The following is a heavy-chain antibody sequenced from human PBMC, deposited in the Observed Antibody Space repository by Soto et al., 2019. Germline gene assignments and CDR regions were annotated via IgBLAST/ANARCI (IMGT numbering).Heavy chain of an antibody. V-gene: IGHV4-4*02. D-gene: IGHD3-3*01. CDR3: AGVSGRTGVKTHYYYYYYMDV. CDR2: IYHSGST. J-gene: IGHJ6*03. Sequence: SETLSLTCAVSSGSISSSNWWSWVRQPPGKGLEWIGEIYHSGSTNYNPSLKSRVTISVDKSKNQFSLKLSSVTAADTAVYYCAGVSGRTGVKTHYYYYYYMDVWGKGTTVTVSS. CDR1: SGSISSSNW.